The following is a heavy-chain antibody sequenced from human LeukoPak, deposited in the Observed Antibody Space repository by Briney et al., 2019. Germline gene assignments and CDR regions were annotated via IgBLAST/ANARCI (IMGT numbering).Heavy chain of an antibody. D-gene: IGHD4-11*01. V-gene: IGHV3-33*06. CDR3: AKDAQRGFDYSNSFQY. CDR2: IWSDATNM. J-gene: IGHJ4*02. CDR1: GFIFTDYG. Sequence: GGSLRLSRAASGFIFTDYGFHWVRQAPGKGLEWVAAIWSDATNMYYANSVKGRFFIQRDDYQNTVYLELSSLRADDTAVYYCAKDAQRGFDYSNSFQYWGQGSLVTVSS.